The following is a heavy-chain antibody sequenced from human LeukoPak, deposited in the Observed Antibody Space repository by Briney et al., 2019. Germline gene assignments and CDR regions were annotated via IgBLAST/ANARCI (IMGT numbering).Heavy chain of an antibody. CDR3: ARDARSQWLATYYFDY. CDR2: INWSGGST. J-gene: IGHJ4*02. D-gene: IGHD6-19*01. Sequence: PGGSLRLSCAASGFTFDDYGMSWVRQAPGKGLEWVSGINWSGGSTGYADSVKGRFTISRDNAKNSLYLQMNSLRAEDTAVYYCARDARSQWLATYYFDYWGQGTLVTVSS. CDR1: GFTFDDYG. V-gene: IGHV3-20*04.